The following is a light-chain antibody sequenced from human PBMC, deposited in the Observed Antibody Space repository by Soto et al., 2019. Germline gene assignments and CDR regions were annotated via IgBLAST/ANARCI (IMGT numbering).Light chain of an antibody. V-gene: IGKV1-16*02. CDR1: QGISSY. Sequence: DIQMTQSPSSLSASVGDRVTITCRASQGISSYLAWFQQKPGKAPKSLIYGASTLQSGVPSKFSGSASGTDFTLTISSLQPEDSATYYCLQHNSYPQTFGQGTKVEIK. J-gene: IGKJ1*01. CDR2: GAS. CDR3: LQHNSYPQT.